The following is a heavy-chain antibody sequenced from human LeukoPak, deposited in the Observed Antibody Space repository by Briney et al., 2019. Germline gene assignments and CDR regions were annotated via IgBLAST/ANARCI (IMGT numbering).Heavy chain of an antibody. J-gene: IGHJ4*02. CDR2: INHSGST. CDR1: GGSFSGYY. D-gene: IGHD2-2*02. Sequence: PSETLSLTCAVYGGSFSGYYWSWIRQPPGKGLEWIGEINHSGSTNYNPSLKSRVTISVDTSKNQFSLKLSSVTAADTAVYYCARGMQDIVVVPAAIGEFDYWGQGTLVTVSS. V-gene: IGHV4-34*01. CDR3: ARGMQDIVVVPAAIGEFDY.